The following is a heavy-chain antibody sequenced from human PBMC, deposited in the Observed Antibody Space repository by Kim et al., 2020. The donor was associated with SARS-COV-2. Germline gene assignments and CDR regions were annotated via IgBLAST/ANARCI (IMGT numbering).Heavy chain of an antibody. CDR2: INTNTGNP. CDR3: ARARLSSSLYYYYGMDV. V-gene: IGHV7-4-1*02. Sequence: ASVKVSCKASGYTFTSYAMNWVRQAPGQGLEWMGWINTNTGNPTDAQGFTGRFVFSLDASVSTAYLQISSLKAEDTAVYYCARARLSSSLYYYYGMDVWGQGPTVTVSS. D-gene: IGHD6-13*01. CDR1: GYTFTSYA. J-gene: IGHJ6*02.